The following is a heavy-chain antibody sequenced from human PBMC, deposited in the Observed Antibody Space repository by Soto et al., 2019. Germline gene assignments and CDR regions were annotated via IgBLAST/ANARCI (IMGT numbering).Heavy chain of an antibody. Sequence: PGESLSLSCAASGFTFSSYGIHWVGQAPGKGLGWVAVISYDGSNKYYADSVKGRFTISRDNSKNTLYLQMNSLRAEDTAVYYCAKDRRRYCSGGSCYSDFQHWGQGTLVTVSS. J-gene: IGHJ1*01. CDR2: ISYDGSNK. D-gene: IGHD2-15*01. V-gene: IGHV3-30*18. CDR1: GFTFSSYG. CDR3: AKDRRRYCSGGSCYSDFQH.